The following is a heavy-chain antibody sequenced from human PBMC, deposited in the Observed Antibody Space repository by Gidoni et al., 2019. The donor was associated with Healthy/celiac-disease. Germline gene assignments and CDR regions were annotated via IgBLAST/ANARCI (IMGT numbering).Heavy chain of an antibody. CDR1: GFSLSSYW. Sequence: EVQLVESGGGLVQPGGSLRLSCEASGFSLSSYWISWVRQAPGKGLEWVANIKQDGSEKYYVDSVKGRFTISRDNAKNSLYLQMNSLRAEDTAVYYCARVPLYYDILTGYSYYFDYWGQGTLVTVSS. D-gene: IGHD3-9*01. CDR3: ARVPLYYDILTGYSYYFDY. CDR2: IKQDGSEK. V-gene: IGHV3-7*01. J-gene: IGHJ4*02.